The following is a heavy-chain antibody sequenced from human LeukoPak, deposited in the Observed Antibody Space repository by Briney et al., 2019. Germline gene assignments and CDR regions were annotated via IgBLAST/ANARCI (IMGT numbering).Heavy chain of an antibody. Sequence: SETLSLTCTVSGGSISSYYWRWIRQPPGKGLEWIGYIYHGGSTNYNPSLKSRVTISVDTSKNQFSLKLSSVTAADTAVYYCARGTATIDYWGQGTLVTVSS. J-gene: IGHJ4*02. CDR1: GGSISSYY. V-gene: IGHV4-59*01. D-gene: IGHD5-12*01. CDR3: ARGTATIDY. CDR2: IYHGGST.